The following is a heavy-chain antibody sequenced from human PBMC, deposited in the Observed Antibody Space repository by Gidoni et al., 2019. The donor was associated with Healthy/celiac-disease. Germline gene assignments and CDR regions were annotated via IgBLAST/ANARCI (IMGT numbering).Heavy chain of an antibody. CDR1: GFPFRSYA. V-gene: IGHV3-23*01. D-gene: IGHD3-10*01. CDR2: ISGSGGAT. J-gene: IGHJ4*02. CDR3: ANSRRGSGSSDY. Sequence: EVQLLESGGGLVQPGGSLSLSCAASGFPFRSYAMSWVRQAPGKGLECVSAISGSGGATYYADSVKGRFTISRDNSQNTLYLQMNSLRAEDTAVYYCANSRRGSGSSDYWGQGTLVTVSS.